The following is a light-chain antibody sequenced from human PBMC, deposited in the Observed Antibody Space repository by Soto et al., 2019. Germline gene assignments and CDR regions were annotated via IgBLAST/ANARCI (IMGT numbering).Light chain of an antibody. CDR2: GAS. V-gene: IGKV3-15*01. J-gene: IGKJ1*01. Sequence: EIVMTQSPATLSVSPGERATLSCRASQSVSSNLAWYQQKPGQAPRLLIYGASTRVTGNPARFSGGGSGTEFTLTISSLQFEDFAVYYYQQDNNWPGTCGQGTKVEIK. CDR1: QSVSSN. CDR3: QQDNNWPGT.